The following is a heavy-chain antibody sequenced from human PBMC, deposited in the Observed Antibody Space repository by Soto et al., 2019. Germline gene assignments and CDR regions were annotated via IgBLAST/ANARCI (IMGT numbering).Heavy chain of an antibody. CDR2: IIPILGLA. Sequence: QVQLVQSGAEVKKPGSSVKVSCKASVGTFSSYTISWVRQAPGQGLEWMGRIIPILGLANYAQRFQGRVTITSDKSKSTAYMELSSLRSEDTAVYYCARASRLGYCSSSSCYDALDIWGQGTMVTVSS. CDR1: VGTFSSYT. D-gene: IGHD2-2*01. V-gene: IGHV1-69*02. CDR3: ARASRLGYCSSSSCYDALDI. J-gene: IGHJ3*02.